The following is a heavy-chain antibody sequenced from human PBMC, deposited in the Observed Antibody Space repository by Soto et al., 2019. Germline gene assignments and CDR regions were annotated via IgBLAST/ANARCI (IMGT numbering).Heavy chain of an antibody. Sequence: SETLSLTCTVSGVSIDNFFWSWIRQTPGKGLEWIGYIYYSGSTYYSPSLKSRVTISVDTSKNQFSLKLSSVTAADTAVYYCARRVGYCSSTSCYSAKGFGYYYYYYMDVWGKGTTVTVSS. V-gene: IGHV4-59*06. CDR2: IYYSGST. CDR1: GVSIDNFF. CDR3: ARRVGYCSSTSCYSAKGFGYYYYYYMDV. D-gene: IGHD2-2*01. J-gene: IGHJ6*03.